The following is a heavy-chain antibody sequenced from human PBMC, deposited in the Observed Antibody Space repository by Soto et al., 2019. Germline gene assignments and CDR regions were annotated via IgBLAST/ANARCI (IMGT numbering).Heavy chain of an antibody. CDR2: ISESGGST. CDR1: GFSFSDYA. D-gene: IGHD6-13*01. Sequence: PGGSLRLSCAASGFSFSDYAMSWVRQAPGKGLEWVSVISESGGSTHYADSVRGRFTVSRDNSKNSLSLRMNSLRDEDTAVYFCAKRSPYSSGWYSPISDYWGQGALVTVS. CDR3: AKRSPYSSGWYSPISDY. V-gene: IGHV3-23*01. J-gene: IGHJ4*02.